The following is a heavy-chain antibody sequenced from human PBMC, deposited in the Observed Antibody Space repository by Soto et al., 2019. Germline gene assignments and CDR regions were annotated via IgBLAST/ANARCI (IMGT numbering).Heavy chain of an antibody. CDR3: AGMPYTSGLRFDH. Sequence: SETLSLTCNMSGDSYSISTYSWSWIRQPPGKALQWIGFIYQSGVTSYNPSLASRVSISLDRSNNQCSLKLKSVTAADTAVYFCAGMPYTSGLRFDHWGPGTLVTVSS. D-gene: IGHD6-19*01. CDR1: GDSYSISTYS. J-gene: IGHJ5*02. V-gene: IGHV4-30-2*01. CDR2: IYQSGVT.